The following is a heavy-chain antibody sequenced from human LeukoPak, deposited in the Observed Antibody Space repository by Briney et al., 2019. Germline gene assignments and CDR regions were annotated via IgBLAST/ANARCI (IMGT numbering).Heavy chain of an antibody. CDR3: ARDRGIAVADYFDY. D-gene: IGHD6-19*01. J-gene: IGHJ4*02. CDR2: ISSSSSTI. Sequence: GGSLRLSCAASGFTFSSCSMNWVRQAPGKGLEWVSYISSSSSTIYYADSVKGRFTISRDNAKNSLYLQMNSLRAEDTAVYYCARDRGIAVADYFDYWGQGTLVTVSS. V-gene: IGHV3-48*01. CDR1: GFTFSSCS.